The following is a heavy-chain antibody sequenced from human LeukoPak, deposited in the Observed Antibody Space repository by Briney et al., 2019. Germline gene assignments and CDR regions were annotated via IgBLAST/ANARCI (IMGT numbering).Heavy chain of an antibody. Sequence: PSETLSLTCTVSGGSISSGGYYWSWIRQHPGKGLEWIGYIYYSGSTYYNPSLKSRITISVDTSKNQFSLKLSSVTAADTAVYYCARVGVWAGTSHGPYYVMDVWGQGTTVTVSS. D-gene: IGHD1/OR15-1a*01. V-gene: IGHV4-31*03. CDR1: GGSISSGGYY. CDR2: IYYSGST. J-gene: IGHJ6*02. CDR3: ARVGVWAGTSHGPYYVMDV.